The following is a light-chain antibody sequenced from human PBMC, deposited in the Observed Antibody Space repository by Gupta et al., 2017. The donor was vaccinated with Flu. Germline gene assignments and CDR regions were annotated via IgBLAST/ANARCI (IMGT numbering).Light chain of an antibody. CDR3: ASYTGSYTFV. CDR1: SSDIGTYNR. Sequence: QSALTQPPSVSGSPGQSVTISCNGTSSDIGTYNRVSWYQQPPGTAPKLIIYEVTNRPSGVPDRFSASKSANTASLTISGLQGEDEADYYCASYTGSYTFVFGTGTKVTV. CDR2: EVT. J-gene: IGLJ1*01. V-gene: IGLV2-18*02.